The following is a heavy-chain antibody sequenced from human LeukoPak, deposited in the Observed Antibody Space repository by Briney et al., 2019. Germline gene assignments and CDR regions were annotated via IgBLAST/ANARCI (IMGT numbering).Heavy chain of an antibody. CDR3: ARVSCGYYGPASYSRLYYYSYGMDV. J-gene: IGHJ6*04. CDR2: IIPIFGTA. Sequence: SVKVSCKASGGTFSSYAISWVRQAPGQGLEWMGGIIPIFGTANYAQKFQGRVTIIADESTRTADMEVSSLRSEDTAVYYCARVSCGYYGPASYSRLYYYSYGMDVSGKKRTVTVS. D-gene: IGHD3-10*01. CDR1: GGTFSSYA. V-gene: IGHV1-69*13.